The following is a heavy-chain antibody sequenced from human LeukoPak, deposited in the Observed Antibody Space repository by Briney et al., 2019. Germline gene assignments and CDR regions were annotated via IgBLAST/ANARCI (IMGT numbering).Heavy chain of an antibody. Sequence: PGGSLRLSCAASGFTFTTYWMGWVRQAPGKGLEWVSAISGSGGSTYYADSVKGRFTISRDNSKNTLYLQMNSLRAEDTAVYYCAKLVAYDYWGQGTLVTVSS. D-gene: IGHD2-15*01. J-gene: IGHJ4*02. V-gene: IGHV3-23*01. CDR2: ISGSGGST. CDR1: GFTFTTYW. CDR3: AKLVAYDY.